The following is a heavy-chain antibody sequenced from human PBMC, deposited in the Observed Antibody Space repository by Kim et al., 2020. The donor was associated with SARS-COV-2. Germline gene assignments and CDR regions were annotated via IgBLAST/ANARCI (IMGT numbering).Heavy chain of an antibody. V-gene: IGHV1-2*02. CDR2: T. CDR3: ARGANTLSAFDL. J-gene: IGHJ3*01. Sequence: TKYAERFPGRVTMTRDTSISTVYMELSRLKSDDTAVYYCARGANTLSAFDLWGQGTMVTVSS.